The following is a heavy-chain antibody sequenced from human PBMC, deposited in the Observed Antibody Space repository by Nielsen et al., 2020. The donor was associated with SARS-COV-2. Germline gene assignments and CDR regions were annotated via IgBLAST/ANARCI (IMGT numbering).Heavy chain of an antibody. CDR3: ASPHREDIVVVPAAHYYYYGMDV. CDR2: ISSSSSTI. J-gene: IGHJ6*02. CDR1: GFTFSSYS. Sequence: GESLKISCAASGFTFSSYSMNWVRQAPGKGLEWVSYISSSSSTIYYADSVKGRFTISRDNSKNTLYLQMNSLRAEDTAVYYCASPHREDIVVVPAAHYYYYGMDVWGQGTTVTVSS. D-gene: IGHD2-2*01. V-gene: IGHV3-48*01.